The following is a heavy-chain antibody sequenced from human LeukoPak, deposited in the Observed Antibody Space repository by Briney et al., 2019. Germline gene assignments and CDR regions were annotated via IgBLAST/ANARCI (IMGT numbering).Heavy chain of an antibody. V-gene: IGHV1-46*01. CDR2: INPSGGST. J-gene: IGHJ4*02. CDR3: ARDRCSGGSCYLGHPDFDY. CDR1: GYTFTSYY. D-gene: IGHD2-15*01. Sequence: ASVKVSCKASGYTFTSYYMHWVRQAPGQGLEWMGIINPSGGSTSYAQKFQGRVTMTRDMSTSTVYMELSSLRSEDTAVYYCARDRCSGGSCYLGHPDFDYWGQGTLVTVSS.